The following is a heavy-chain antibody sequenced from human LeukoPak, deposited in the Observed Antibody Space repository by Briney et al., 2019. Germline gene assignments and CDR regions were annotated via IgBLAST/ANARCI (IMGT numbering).Heavy chain of an antibody. CDR3: VRGTPTPGMDF. D-gene: IGHD3-10*01. V-gene: IGHV7-4-1*02. J-gene: IGHJ4*02. CDR1: GYPFSAHF. Sequence: ASVRVSCKASGYPFSAHFLNWVRQAPGQGLEWMGNIDTTTGNPRYAQDFTGRFVFSLDTSVSTAYLQITSLKADDTAAYYCVRGTPTPGMDFWGQGTQVTVSS. CDR2: IDTTTGNP.